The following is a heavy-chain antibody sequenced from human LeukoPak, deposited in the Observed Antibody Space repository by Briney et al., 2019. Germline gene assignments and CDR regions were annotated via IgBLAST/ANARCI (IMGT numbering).Heavy chain of an antibody. CDR2: ISSSGSTI. Sequence: PGGSLRLSCAASGFTFSSYEMNWVRQAPGKGLEWVSYISSSGSTIYYADSVKGRFTISRDNAKNSLYLQMNSLRAEDTAIYYCAKASSAGDSSSWNYWGQGILVTVSS. D-gene: IGHD6-13*01. CDR3: AKASSAGDSSSWNY. CDR1: GFTFSSYE. V-gene: IGHV3-48*03. J-gene: IGHJ4*02.